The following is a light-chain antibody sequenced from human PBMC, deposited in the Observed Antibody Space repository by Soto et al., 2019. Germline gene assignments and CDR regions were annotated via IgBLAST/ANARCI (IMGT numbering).Light chain of an antibody. CDR1: QSVRSSY. V-gene: IGKV3-20*01. CDR2: GAS. CDR3: QQYGSSPYT. Sequence: ENVLTQSPGTLSLSPGERATLSCRASQSVRSSYLAWYQQRPGHAPRLLIYGASTRATDIPDRFSGSGSGTDFTLTISSLETDDFAMFYCQQYGSSPYTFGQGTKLEI. J-gene: IGKJ2*01.